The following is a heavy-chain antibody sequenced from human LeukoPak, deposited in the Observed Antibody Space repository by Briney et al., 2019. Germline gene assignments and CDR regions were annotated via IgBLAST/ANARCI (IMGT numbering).Heavy chain of an antibody. CDR3: ARRLRYYFDY. CDR1: GFTFSDYF. V-gene: IGHV3-21*01. D-gene: IGHD5-12*01. Sequence: GGSLRLSCAASGFTFSDYFMTWVRQAPGKGLGWVSSISSNSAYIYYADSVKGRFTISRDNAKNSLYLQMNSLRADDTAVYYCARRLRYYFDYWGQGTLVTVSS. CDR2: ISSNSAYI. J-gene: IGHJ4*02.